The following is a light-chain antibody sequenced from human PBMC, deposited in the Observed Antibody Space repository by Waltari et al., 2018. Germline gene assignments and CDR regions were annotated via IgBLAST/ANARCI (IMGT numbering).Light chain of an antibody. Sequence: SYELTQPPSVSVSPGQTASITCSGDKLGDKYACWYQQKPGQSPVLVIYQDSKRPSGIPERFSGSNYGNTATLTISGTQAMDEADYYCQAWDSSLGVFGGGTKLTVL. CDR2: QDS. V-gene: IGLV3-1*01. CDR3: QAWDSSLGV. CDR1: KLGDKY. J-gene: IGLJ2*01.